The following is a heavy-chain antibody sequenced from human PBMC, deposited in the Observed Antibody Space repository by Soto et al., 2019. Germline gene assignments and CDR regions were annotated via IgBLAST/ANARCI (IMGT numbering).Heavy chain of an antibody. J-gene: IGHJ5*02. CDR1: GFSLSTSGMR. Sequence: SGPTLVNPTQTLALTCTFSGFSLSTSGMRVSWIRQPPGKALEWLARIDWDDDKLYSTSLKTRLTISKDTSKNQVVLTMANMDPVDTATYYCARSIVAAGNRWFDPWGQGTLVTVSS. V-gene: IGHV2-70*04. CDR2: IDWDDDK. D-gene: IGHD6-13*01. CDR3: ARSIVAAGNRWFDP.